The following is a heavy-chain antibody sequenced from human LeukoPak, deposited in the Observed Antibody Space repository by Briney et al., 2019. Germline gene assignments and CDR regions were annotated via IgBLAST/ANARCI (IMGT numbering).Heavy chain of an antibody. CDR1: CDSIGSNY. D-gene: IGHD1-14*01. Sequence: SETLSLTCTVSCDSIGSNYWSWIRHPPGQGLEWIGYIYYGGITNYNPSLKSRVTISLDKSKNQFSLRLTSVTAADTAIFYCSRRSPEYYYGMDVWGQGTTVTVSS. CDR2: IYYGGIT. V-gene: IGHV4-59*01. J-gene: IGHJ6*02. CDR3: SRRSPEYYYGMDV.